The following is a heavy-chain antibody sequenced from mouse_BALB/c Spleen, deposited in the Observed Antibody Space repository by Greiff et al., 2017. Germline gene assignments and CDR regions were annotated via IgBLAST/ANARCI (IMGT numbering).Heavy chain of an antibody. CDR2: INSNGGST. J-gene: IGHJ4*01. Sequence: EVHLVESGGGLVKLGGSLKLSCAASGFTFSSYYMSWVRQTPEKRLELVAAINSNGGSTYYPDTVKGRFTISRDNAKNTLYLQMSSLKSEDTALYYCARHPYYDYDRYAMDYWGQGTSVTVSS. CDR3: ARHPYYDYDRYAMDY. V-gene: IGHV5-6-2*01. CDR1: GFTFSSYY. D-gene: IGHD2-4*01.